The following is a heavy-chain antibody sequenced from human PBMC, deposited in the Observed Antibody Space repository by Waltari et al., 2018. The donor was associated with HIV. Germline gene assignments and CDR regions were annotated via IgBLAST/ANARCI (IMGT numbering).Heavy chain of an antibody. J-gene: IGHJ4*02. Sequence: EVQLVQSGAEVKKPGESLKISCKASGYSFTSYCIGWVRPMPGKGLEWMGIIYPGDSDTRYSPSFQGQVTISADKSISTAYLQWSSLKASDTAMYYCATSRSTYYDTGGYFDYWGQGTLVTVSS. CDR3: ATSRSTYYDTGGYFDY. CDR2: IYPGDSDT. CDR1: GYSFTSYC. D-gene: IGHD3-22*01. V-gene: IGHV5-51*03.